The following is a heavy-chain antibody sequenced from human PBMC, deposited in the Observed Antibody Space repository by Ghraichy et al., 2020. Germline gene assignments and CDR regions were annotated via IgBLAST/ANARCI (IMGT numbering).Heavy chain of an antibody. V-gene: IGHV4-59*01. D-gene: IGHD1-26*01. CDR1: GGPISSYY. Sequence: SETLSLTCTVSGGPISSYYWSWIRQTPGKGLEWIGYIYYSGSTNYNPSLKSRVTISVDTSKNQFSLKLSSVTAADTAVYYCARGSGSYHDYWGQGTLVTVSS. J-gene: IGHJ4*02. CDR2: IYYSGST. CDR3: ARGSGSYHDY.